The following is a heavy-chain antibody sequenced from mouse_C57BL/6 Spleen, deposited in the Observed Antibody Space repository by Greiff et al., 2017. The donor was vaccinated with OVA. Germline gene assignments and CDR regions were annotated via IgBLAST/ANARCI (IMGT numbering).Heavy chain of an antibody. V-gene: IGHV2-2*01. Sequence: QVQLQQSGPGLVQPSQSLSITCTVTGFALTSYGVHWVRQSPGKGLEWLGVIWSGGSTDYNAAFISRLSISKDNSKSQVFFKMNSLQADDTAIYYCDRKGGNCVGYAMDYWGQGTSVTVSS. CDR3: DRKGGNCVGYAMDY. CDR2: IWSGGST. J-gene: IGHJ4*01. D-gene: IGHD2-1*01. CDR1: GFALTSYG.